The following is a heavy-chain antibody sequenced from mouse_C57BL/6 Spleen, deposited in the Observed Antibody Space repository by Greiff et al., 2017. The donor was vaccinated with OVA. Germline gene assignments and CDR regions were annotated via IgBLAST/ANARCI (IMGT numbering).Heavy chain of an antibody. CDR3: ARSGDYVYYAMDY. V-gene: IGHV1-80*01. CDR1: GYAFSSYW. D-gene: IGHD2-4*01. J-gene: IGHJ4*01. CDR2: IYPGDGDT. Sequence: QVQLQQSGAELVKPGASVKISCKASGYAFSSYWMNWVKQRPGKGLEWIGQIYPGDGDTTYNGKFKGKATLTADKSSSTAYMQLSSLTSEDSAVYFCARSGDYVYYAMDYWGQGTSVTVSS.